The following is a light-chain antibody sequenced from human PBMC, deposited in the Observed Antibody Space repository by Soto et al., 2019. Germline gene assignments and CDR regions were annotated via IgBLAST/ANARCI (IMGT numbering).Light chain of an antibody. Sequence: EIVVTQSPATLSVSPGERATLSCRASQTVSSVHLAWYQQKPGQAPRLFIYGASSRATGIPDRFSGSGSGTDFTLTISRLEPEDFAVYYCQQYDNSLWTFGQGTTGDIK. CDR2: GAS. V-gene: IGKV3-20*01. CDR1: QTVSSVH. CDR3: QQYDNSLWT. J-gene: IGKJ1*01.